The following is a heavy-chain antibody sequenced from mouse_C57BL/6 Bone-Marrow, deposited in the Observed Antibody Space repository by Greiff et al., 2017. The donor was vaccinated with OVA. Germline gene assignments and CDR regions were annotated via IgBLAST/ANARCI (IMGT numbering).Heavy chain of an antibody. CDR2: IHPNSGST. CDR1: GYTFTSYW. Sequence: QVQLKQPGAELVKPGASVKLSCKASGYTFTSYWMHWVKQRPGQGLEWIGMIHPNSGSTNYNEKFKSKATLTVDKSSSTAYMQRSSLTSEDSAVYYCARANFAGAMDYWGQGTSVTVSS. D-gene: IGHD4-1*02. J-gene: IGHJ4*01. CDR3: ARANFAGAMDY. V-gene: IGHV1-64*01.